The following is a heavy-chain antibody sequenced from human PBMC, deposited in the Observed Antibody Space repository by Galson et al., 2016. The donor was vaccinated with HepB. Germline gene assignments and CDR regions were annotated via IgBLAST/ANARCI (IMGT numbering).Heavy chain of an antibody. V-gene: IGHV3-23*01. CDR1: GFPFSSYA. J-gene: IGHJ4*02. Sequence: SLRLSCAASGFPFSSYAMNWVRQAPGKGLEWVSSISGSGQNTYYGASVQGRFTISRDNSKNTLYLQMNSLRAEDTAMYYCSRVGPSGYFFDYWGQGALVTVSS. CDR2: ISGSGQNT. CDR3: SRVGPSGYFFDY. D-gene: IGHD3-10*01.